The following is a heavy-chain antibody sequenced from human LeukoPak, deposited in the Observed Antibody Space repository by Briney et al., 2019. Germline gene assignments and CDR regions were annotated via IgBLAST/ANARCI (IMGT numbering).Heavy chain of an antibody. J-gene: IGHJ3*02. D-gene: IGHD1-7*01. V-gene: IGHV3-7*01. CDR1: GFTFSSYW. Sequence: PGGSLRLSCAASGFTFSSYWMSWVRQAPGKGLEWVANIKQDGSEKYYVDSVKGRFTISRVNAKNSLYLQMNSLRAEDTAVYYCARDRLELLEAFDIWGQGTMVTVSS. CDR2: IKQDGSEK. CDR3: ARDRLELLEAFDI.